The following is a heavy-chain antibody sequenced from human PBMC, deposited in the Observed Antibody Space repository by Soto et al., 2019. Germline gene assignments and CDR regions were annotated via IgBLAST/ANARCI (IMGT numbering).Heavy chain of an antibody. V-gene: IGHV3-15*07. CDR1: GLIFSDYH. CDR3: TTTALSWNEAAFDI. J-gene: IGHJ3*02. D-gene: IGHD1-1*01. CDR2: IKSKTDGGTT. Sequence: GGSLRLSCAASGLIFSDYHMDWVRQAPGKGLEWVGRIKSKTDGGTTDYAAPVKGRFTISRDDSKNTLYLQMNSLKTEDTAVYYCTTTALSWNEAAFDIWGQGTMVTVSS.